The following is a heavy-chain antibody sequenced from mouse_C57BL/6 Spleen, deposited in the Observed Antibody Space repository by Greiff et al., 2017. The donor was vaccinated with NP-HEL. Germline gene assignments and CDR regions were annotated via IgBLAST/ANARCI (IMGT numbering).Heavy chain of an antibody. Sequence: VQLHQSGAELVRPGNSVKVSCKASGYAFTNYLIAWVKQRPGQGLEWIGVINPGSGGTTYTEQFKGKATLTAAKSSSTAYMQLSSLTSEDSAVYFCAREVLGYFDYWGQGTTLTVSS. CDR1: GYAFTNYL. CDR3: AREVLGYFDY. D-gene: IGHD2-14*01. J-gene: IGHJ2*01. V-gene: IGHV1-54*01. CDR2: INPGSGGT.